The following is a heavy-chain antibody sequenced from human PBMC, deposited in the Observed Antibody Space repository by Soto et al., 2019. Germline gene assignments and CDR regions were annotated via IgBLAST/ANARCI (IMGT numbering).Heavy chain of an antibody. J-gene: IGHJ3*02. Sequence: GGSLRLSCAASGFTFSSYAMSWVRQAPGKGLEWVSAISGSGGSTYYADSVKGRFTISRDNSKNTLYLQMNSLRAEDTAVYYCARADVITTLFTAFDIWGQGTMVTVSS. V-gene: IGHV3-23*01. CDR3: ARADVITTLFTAFDI. CDR2: ISGSGGST. D-gene: IGHD3-16*01. CDR1: GFTFSSYA.